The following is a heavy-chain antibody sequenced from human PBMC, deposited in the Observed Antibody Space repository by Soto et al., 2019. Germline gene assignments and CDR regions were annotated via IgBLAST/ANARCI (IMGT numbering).Heavy chain of an antibody. J-gene: IGHJ6*02. D-gene: IGHD2-21*02. Sequence: EVQLVESGGGLVKPGGSLRLSCAASGFTFSTYSMHWVRQAPGKGLEWVSSIGTRSDIYYADSVKGRFTISRDNAKNSLSLQMNSLRAEDTGVYYCAREETASPLAYGLDVWGQGTTVTVSS. CDR1: GFTFSTYS. V-gene: IGHV3-21*01. CDR2: IGTRSDI. CDR3: AREETASPLAYGLDV.